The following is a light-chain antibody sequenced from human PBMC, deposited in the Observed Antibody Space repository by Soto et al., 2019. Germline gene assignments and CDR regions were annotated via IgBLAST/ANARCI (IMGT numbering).Light chain of an antibody. CDR3: TSYRSGNTRA. V-gene: IGLV2-14*01. J-gene: IGLJ1*01. CDR1: SSDVGGYNF. Sequence: QSALTQPASVSWSPGQSITISCTGTSSDVGGYNFVSWLQHHPGKAPKLMIYEVTNRPSGVPDRFSGSKSGNTASLTISGHQAEDEADYYCTSYRSGNTRAFGTGTKLTVL. CDR2: EVT.